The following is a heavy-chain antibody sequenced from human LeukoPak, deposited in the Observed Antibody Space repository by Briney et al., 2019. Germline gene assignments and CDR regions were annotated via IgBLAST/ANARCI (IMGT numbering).Heavy chain of an antibody. J-gene: IGHJ4*02. CDR3: ARDGRPGIQLWQS. V-gene: IGHV3-66*01. CDR2: IYSGGST. CDR1: GFTVSSNY. D-gene: IGHD5-18*01. Sequence: GGSLRLSCAASGFTVSSNYMSWVRQAPGKGLEWVSVIYSGGSTYYADSVKGRFTISRDNSKNTLYLQMNSLRAEDTAVYYCARDGRPGIQLWQSWGQGTLVTVSS.